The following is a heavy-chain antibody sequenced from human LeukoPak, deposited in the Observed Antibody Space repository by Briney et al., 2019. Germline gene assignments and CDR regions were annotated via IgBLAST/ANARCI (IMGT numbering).Heavy chain of an antibody. V-gene: IGHV4-34*01. CDR1: GGSFSGYY. CDR3: ARAFGIAVAVTTSFDY. CDR2: INHSGST. J-gene: IGHJ4*02. Sequence: PSETLSLTCAVYGGSFSGYYWSWIRQPPGKGLEWIGEINHSGSTNYNPSLKSRVTISLDTSKNQFSLKLRSVTAADTAVYYRARAFGIAVAVTTSFDYWGQGTLVTVSS. D-gene: IGHD6-19*01.